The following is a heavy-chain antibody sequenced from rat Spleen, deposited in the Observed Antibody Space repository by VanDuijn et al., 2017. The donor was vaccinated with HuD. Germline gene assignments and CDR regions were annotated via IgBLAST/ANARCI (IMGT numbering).Heavy chain of an antibody. CDR2: IKYDGTSP. Sequence: EVQLVESDGGLVQPGRSLKLSCAASGFTFSDYYMAWVRQGPAKGLEWVATIKYDGTSPHYRDSVKGRFTVSRDDTNNTHYLQMDSLRSEDTATYYCAIHGGLRNWFDSWGQGTLVTVSS. J-gene: IGHJ3*01. V-gene: IGHV5-29*01. D-gene: IGHD1-11*01. CDR1: GFTFSDYY. CDR3: AIHGGLRNWFDS.